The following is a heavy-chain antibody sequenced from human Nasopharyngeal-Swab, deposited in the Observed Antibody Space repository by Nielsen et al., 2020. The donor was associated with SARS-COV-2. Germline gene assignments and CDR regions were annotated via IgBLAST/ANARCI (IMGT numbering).Heavy chain of an antibody. Sequence: GGSLRLSCVGSGSTLRNYDMGWVRQTPGKGLEWVSHISGSGGGTYYTDSVKGRFTISRDNSKNTLHLHMSSLRAEDTAVYYCAKDKEDLRGVGSYDYWGQGILVTVSS. V-gene: IGHV3-23*01. CDR3: AKDKEDLRGVGSYDY. CDR2: ISGSGGGT. D-gene: IGHD3-10*01. CDR1: GSTLRNYD. J-gene: IGHJ4*02.